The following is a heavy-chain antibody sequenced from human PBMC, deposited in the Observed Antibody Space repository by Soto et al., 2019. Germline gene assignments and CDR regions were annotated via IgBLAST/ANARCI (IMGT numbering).Heavy chain of an antibody. CDR2: IYYSGST. CDR3: ATSEWGYYDYVWGSYRDDFDY. Sequence: SETLSLTCTVSGGSISSSSYYWGWIRQPPGKGLEWIGSIYYSGSTYYNPSLKSRVTISVDTSKNQFSLKLSSVTAADTAVYYCATSEWGYYDYVWGSYRDDFDYWGQGTLVTVSS. V-gene: IGHV4-39*01. D-gene: IGHD3-16*02. J-gene: IGHJ4*02. CDR1: GGSISSSSYY.